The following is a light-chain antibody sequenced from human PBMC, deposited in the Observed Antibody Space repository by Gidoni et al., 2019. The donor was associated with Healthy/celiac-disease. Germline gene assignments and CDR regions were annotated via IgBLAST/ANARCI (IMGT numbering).Light chain of an antibody. CDR2: AAS. Sequence: AIQMTQSPSSLSASVGDRVTITCRASQGIRNALGWYQQKPGKAPKLLIYAASSLQSGVPSRVSGSGSGTDFTLTISSLQPEDFATYYCLQDYNYPFTFGPGTKVDIK. V-gene: IGKV1-6*01. J-gene: IGKJ3*01. CDR3: LQDYNYPFT. CDR1: QGIRNA.